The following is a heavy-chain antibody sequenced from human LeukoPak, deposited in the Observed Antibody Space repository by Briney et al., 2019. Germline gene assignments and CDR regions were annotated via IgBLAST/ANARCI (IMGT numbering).Heavy chain of an antibody. CDR1: GYTLTELS. D-gene: IGHD3-10*01. J-gene: IGHJ6*02. V-gene: IGHV1-24*01. CDR2: FDPEDGET. Sequence: ASVKVSCKVSGYTLTELSMHWVRQAPGKGLEWMGGFDPEDGETIYAQKFQGRVTMTEDTSTDTAYMELSSLRSEDTAVYYCATLQYGSGGPSRYYYYGMDVWGQGTTVTVPS. CDR3: ATLQYGSGGPSRYYYYGMDV.